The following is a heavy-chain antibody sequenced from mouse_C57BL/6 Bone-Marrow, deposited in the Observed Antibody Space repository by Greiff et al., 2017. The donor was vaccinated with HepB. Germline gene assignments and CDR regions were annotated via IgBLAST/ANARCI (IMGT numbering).Heavy chain of an antibody. CDR1: GFNIKDDY. V-gene: IGHV14-4*01. Sequence: VQLQQSGAELVRPGASVKLSCTASGFNIKDDYMHWVKQRPEQGLEWIGWIDPENGDTEYASKFQGKATITADTSSTTAYLQLSSLTSEDTAVYYCTSFITTAGTWLAYGGQGTLVTVSA. CDR2: IDPENGDT. J-gene: IGHJ3*01. D-gene: IGHD1-1*01. CDR3: TSFITTAGTWLAY.